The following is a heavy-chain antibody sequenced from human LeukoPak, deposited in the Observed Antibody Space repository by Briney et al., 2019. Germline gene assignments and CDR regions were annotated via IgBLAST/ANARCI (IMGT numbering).Heavy chain of an antibody. CDR3: ARAGRIAAALNWFVP. Sequence: PSETLSLTCTVSGGSISGYYWSWIRQAPGKGLEWIGYIYYSGSTNYNPSLKSRVTISLDMSKNQFSLKLSSVTAADTAVYYCARAGRIAAALNWFVPWGQGTLVTVSS. D-gene: IGHD6-25*01. J-gene: IGHJ5*02. CDR1: GGSISGYY. V-gene: IGHV4-59*01. CDR2: IYYSGST.